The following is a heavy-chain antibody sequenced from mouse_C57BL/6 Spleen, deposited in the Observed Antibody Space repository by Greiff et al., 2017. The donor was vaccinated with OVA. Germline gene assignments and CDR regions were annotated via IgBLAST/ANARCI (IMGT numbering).Heavy chain of an antibody. Sequence: QVQLQQPGAELVRPGSSVKLSCKASGYTFTSYWMDWVKQRPGQGLEWIGNIYPSDSETHYNQKFKDKATLTVDKSSSTAYMQLSSLTSEDSAVYYCARDYCSRERYAMDYWGQGTSVTVSS. CDR2: IYPSDSET. V-gene: IGHV1-61*01. CDR3: ARDYCSRERYAMDY. J-gene: IGHJ4*01. D-gene: IGHD1-1*01. CDR1: GYTFTSYW.